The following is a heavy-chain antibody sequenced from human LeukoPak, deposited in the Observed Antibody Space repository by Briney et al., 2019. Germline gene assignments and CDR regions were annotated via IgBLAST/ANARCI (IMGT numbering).Heavy chain of an antibody. J-gene: IGHJ4*02. Sequence: PGESLRLSCAGSGFTFSTAWLTWVRQTPGKGLEWVGNIKSRNDGGTTDYAAPVTGRFTISRDDSKNTVYLQMNSLKTEDTAVYYCATANTYYDYVWGSARYIYWGQGTLVTVSS. V-gene: IGHV3-15*01. CDR3: ATANTYYDYVWGSARYIY. CDR2: IKSRNDGGTT. D-gene: IGHD3-16*02. CDR1: GFTFSTAW.